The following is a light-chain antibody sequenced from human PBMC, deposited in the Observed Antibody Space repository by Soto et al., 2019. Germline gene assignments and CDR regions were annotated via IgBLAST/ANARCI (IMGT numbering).Light chain of an antibody. CDR2: WAS. CDR1: QSVLYSPNNKNY. CDR3: QQYLATPQT. Sequence: DFVMTQSPDSLAVSLAERATINCKSSQSVLYSPNNKNYLAWYQQKPGQPPTLLIFWASTRESGVPDRFSGSGSGTDFTLTISSLQAEDVAVYHCQQYLATPQTFGQGTKVEIK. V-gene: IGKV4-1*01. J-gene: IGKJ1*01.